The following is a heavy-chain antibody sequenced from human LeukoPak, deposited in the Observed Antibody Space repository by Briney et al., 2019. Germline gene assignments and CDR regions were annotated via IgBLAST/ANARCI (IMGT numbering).Heavy chain of an antibody. CDR3: ARQWLPPYYFDY. D-gene: IGHD6-19*01. Sequence: GGSLRLSCAASGFTFSSYAMSWVRQAPGKGLEWVSAISGSGGSTYYADSVKGRFTISRDNSKNMLYLQMNSLRAEDTAVYYCARQWLPPYYFDYWGQGTLVTVSS. CDR2: ISGSGGST. J-gene: IGHJ4*02. V-gene: IGHV3-23*01. CDR1: GFTFSSYA.